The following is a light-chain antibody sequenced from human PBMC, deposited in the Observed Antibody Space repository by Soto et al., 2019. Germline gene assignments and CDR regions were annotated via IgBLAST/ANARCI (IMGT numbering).Light chain of an antibody. Sequence: ESVLTQSPATLSLSPGERATLSCRASQSVSSYLAWYQQKPGQAPRLLIYDASNRATGIPARFSGSGSGTDLTLTISSLEPEDFAVYYCQQRSNWPPRWTFGQGTKVDIX. CDR1: QSVSSY. V-gene: IGKV3-11*01. CDR3: QQRSNWPPRWT. J-gene: IGKJ1*01. CDR2: DAS.